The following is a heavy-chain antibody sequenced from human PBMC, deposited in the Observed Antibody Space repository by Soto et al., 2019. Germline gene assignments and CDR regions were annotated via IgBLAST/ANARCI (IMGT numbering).Heavy chain of an antibody. J-gene: IGHJ4*02. V-gene: IGHV4-59*01. D-gene: IGHD3-16*01. CDR2: IYYSGST. CDR1: GGSISSYY. Sequence: QVQLQESGPGLVKPSETLSLTCTVSGGSISSYYWSWIRQPPGKGLEWIGYIYYSGSTNYNPSLQSRVTTSVDTAKNQFSLKLSSETAADTAVYSCAREWGATFDYWGQGTLVTVSS. CDR3: AREWGATFDY.